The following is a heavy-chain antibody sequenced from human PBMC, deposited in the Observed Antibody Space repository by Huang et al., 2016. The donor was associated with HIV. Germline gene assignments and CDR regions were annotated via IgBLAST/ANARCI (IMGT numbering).Heavy chain of an antibody. CDR2: LNYSGSS. J-gene: IGHJ5*02. Sequence: QVQLQQWGAGLLKPSETLSLTCAVYGGSFSGYSWSWIRQPPGKGLEWIGELNYSGSSNDNPALKSRVTMSVDTSKRQFTLKLSSVTAADTAVYCCAAGRYQVRFHWFDTWGQGTLVTVSS. CDR3: AAGRYQVRFHWFDT. D-gene: IGHD1-26*01. CDR1: GGSFSGYS. V-gene: IGHV4-34*01.